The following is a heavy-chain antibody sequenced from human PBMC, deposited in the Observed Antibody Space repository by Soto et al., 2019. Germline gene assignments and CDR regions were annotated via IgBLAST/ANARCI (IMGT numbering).Heavy chain of an antibody. CDR3: ARRNYYHGSDYFNDALDI. J-gene: IGHJ3*02. V-gene: IGHV3-30*09. CDR1: GFIFSGYA. D-gene: IGHD3-22*01. CDR2: ISYDGNSK. Sequence: QVQLVESGGGVVQPGNSLRLSCAASGFIFSGYAMHWVRQAPGKGLEWVAVISYDGNSKTYADFVKGRFAISRDNSKNTLYLQMNSLRPDETAVYYCARRNYYHGSDYFNDALDIWGQGTMVTASS.